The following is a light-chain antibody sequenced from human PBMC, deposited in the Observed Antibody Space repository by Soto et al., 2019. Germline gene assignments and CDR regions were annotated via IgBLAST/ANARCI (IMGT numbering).Light chain of an antibody. CDR1: QSVSSN. Sequence: EIVMTQSPATLSVSPGERATLSCRASQSVSSNLAWSQQKPGQAPRLLIYGASTMATGIPAWFSGSESGTEITQTISSFQSEDVALYYCQHYNNCPRTFGQGTKVEI. CDR2: GAS. V-gene: IGKV3-15*01. J-gene: IGKJ1*01. CDR3: QHYNNCPRT.